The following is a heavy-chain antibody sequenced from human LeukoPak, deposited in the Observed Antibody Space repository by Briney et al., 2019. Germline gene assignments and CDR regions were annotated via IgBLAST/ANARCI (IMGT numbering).Heavy chain of an antibody. CDR1: GGTLSNYA. D-gene: IGHD1-26*01. J-gene: IGHJ4*02. CDR2: INPNNGGT. CDR3: ANLPLNSGVDY. Sequence: ASVKVSCKASGGTLSNYAINWVRQAPGQGLEYMGCINPNNGGTNYAQRFQGRVTMTRDTSISTAYMELTRLRSDDTAMYYCANLPLNSGVDYWGQGTLVTVSS. V-gene: IGHV1-2*02.